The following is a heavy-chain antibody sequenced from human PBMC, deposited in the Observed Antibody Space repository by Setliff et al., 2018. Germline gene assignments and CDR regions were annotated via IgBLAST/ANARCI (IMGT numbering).Heavy chain of an antibody. D-gene: IGHD1-1*01. V-gene: IGHV3-23*01. CDR2: ISGRGDST. Sequence: GGSLRLSCAASGFTFSSYAMTWVRQAPGKGLERVSAISGRGDSTFYEDAVKGRFTISRDNSKNTLYLQMNSLRAEDTAIYYCVPHPNAYNDFWGQGTLVTVSS. CDR1: GFTFSSYA. J-gene: IGHJ4*02. CDR3: VPHPNAYNDF.